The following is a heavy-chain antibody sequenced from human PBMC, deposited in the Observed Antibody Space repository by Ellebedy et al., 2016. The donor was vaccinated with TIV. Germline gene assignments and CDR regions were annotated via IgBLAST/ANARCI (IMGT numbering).Heavy chain of an antibody. V-gene: IGHV3-33*08. CDR2: IWYDGSNK. Sequence: PGGSLRLSCAASGFTFSSYGMHWVRQAPGKGLEWVAVIWYDGSNKYYADSVKGRFTISRDNSKNTLYLQMNSLRAEDTAVYYCARVTGRGSRPFDYWGQGTLVSVSS. J-gene: IGHJ4*02. CDR1: GFTFSSYG. D-gene: IGHD3-10*01. CDR3: ARVTGRGSRPFDY.